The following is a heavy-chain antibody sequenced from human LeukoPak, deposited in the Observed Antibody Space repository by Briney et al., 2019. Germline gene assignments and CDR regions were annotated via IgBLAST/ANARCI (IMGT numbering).Heavy chain of an antibody. CDR3: ASARLGSGLEGAFDI. V-gene: IGHV4-59*01. Sequence: PSETLSLTCTVSGGSISSYFWSWIRQPPGKGLEWIGYIYYSGSTNYNPSLKIRVTISVDTSKNQFSLKLSSVTAADTAVYYCASARLGSGLEGAFDIWGQGTMVTVSS. CDR2: IYYSGST. CDR1: GGSISSYF. D-gene: IGHD6-25*01. J-gene: IGHJ3*02.